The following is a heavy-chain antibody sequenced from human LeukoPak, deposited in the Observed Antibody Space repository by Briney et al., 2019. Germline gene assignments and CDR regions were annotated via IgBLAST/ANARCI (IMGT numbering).Heavy chain of an antibody. D-gene: IGHD6-13*01. J-gene: IGHJ4*02. CDR2: IKPDGSET. CDR1: GFTFSTYW. Sequence: VGSLRLSCAASGFTFSTYWMTWVRQAPGKGLEWVANIKPDGSETYYVDPVKGRFTISRDNAKSFLYLQMNSLRGEDSAVYYCGGFGYEAAVDLWGQGTLVTVSS. CDR3: GGFGYEAAVDL. V-gene: IGHV3-7*01.